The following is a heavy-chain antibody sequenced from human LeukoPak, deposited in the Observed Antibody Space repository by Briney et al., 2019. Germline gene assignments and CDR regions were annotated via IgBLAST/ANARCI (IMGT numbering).Heavy chain of an antibody. Sequence: GGSLRLSCAASGFTFRSSYMSWVRQAPGKGLEWVAHIKHDGGEEYSVDPVKGRFTISRDNAKNSLYLEMNSLRAEDTAMYYCAKYSNYGSGSYGRYFDYWGQGTLVTVSS. CDR3: AKYSNYGSGSYGRYFDY. CDR1: GFTFRSSY. V-gene: IGHV3-7*03. D-gene: IGHD3-10*01. J-gene: IGHJ4*02. CDR2: IKHDGGEE.